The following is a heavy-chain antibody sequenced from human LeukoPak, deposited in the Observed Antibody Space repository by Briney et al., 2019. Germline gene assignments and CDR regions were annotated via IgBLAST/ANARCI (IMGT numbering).Heavy chain of an antibody. Sequence: GGSLTLSCGVSGLTFINYWWSWVRQAPGKGLEWVATISQDGSEKIYADSVKGRLIISRDNAKSSLYLQMNSLRVEDTAVYYCARECTYEGLVHWGQGTLVTVSS. CDR3: ARECTYEGLVH. V-gene: IGHV3-7*01. CDR2: ISQDGSEK. CDR1: GLTFINYW. D-gene: IGHD2-8*01. J-gene: IGHJ5*02.